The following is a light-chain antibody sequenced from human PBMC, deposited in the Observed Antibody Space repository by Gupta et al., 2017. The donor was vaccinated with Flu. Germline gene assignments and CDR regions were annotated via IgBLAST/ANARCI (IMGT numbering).Light chain of an antibody. V-gene: IGKV1-39*01. CDR3: QQNDSNPQGN. CDR1: QSISSY. Sequence: DIQMTQSPSSLSASVGDRVTITFRASQSISSYLNWYQQKPEKAPKLLIYAASSWQSGVPSRFSGSGFGKDLTLTISSRQQEDFAAYYCQQNDSNPQGNFGQGTKLEIK. J-gene: IGKJ2*02. CDR2: AAS.